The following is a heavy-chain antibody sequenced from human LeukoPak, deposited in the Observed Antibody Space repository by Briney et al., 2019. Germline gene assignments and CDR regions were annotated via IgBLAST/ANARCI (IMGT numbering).Heavy chain of an antibody. CDR2: IKQDGSEK. CDR3: ARGKASGQLPASKWFDP. Sequence: GGSLRLSCAASGSTFSSYWMSWVRQAPGKGLEWVANIKQDGSEKYYVDSVKGRFTISRDNAKNSLYLQMNSLRAEDTAVYYCARGKASGQLPASKWFDPWGQGTLVTVSS. J-gene: IGHJ5*02. V-gene: IGHV3-7*01. D-gene: IGHD2-2*01. CDR1: GSTFSSYW.